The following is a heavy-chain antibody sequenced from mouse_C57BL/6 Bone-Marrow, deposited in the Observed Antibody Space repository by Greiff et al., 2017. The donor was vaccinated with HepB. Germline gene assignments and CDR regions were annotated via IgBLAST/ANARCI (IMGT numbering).Heavy chain of an antibody. V-gene: IGHV1-85*01. J-gene: IGHJ1*03. Sequence: QVQLQQSGPELVKPGASVKLSCKASGYTFTSYDINWVQQRPGPGLEWIGCIYPRDGSTKYNEKFKGKATLTVDTSSSTAYMELHSLTSDDSAVYFCARWDYGSSIDWYFDVWGTGTTVTVSS. CDR1: GYTFTSYD. CDR3: ARWDYGSSIDWYFDV. CDR2: IYPRDGST. D-gene: IGHD1-1*01.